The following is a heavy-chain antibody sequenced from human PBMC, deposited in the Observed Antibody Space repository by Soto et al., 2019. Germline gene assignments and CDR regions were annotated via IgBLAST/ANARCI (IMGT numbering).Heavy chain of an antibody. Sequence: PSETLSLTCAVYGGSFSGYYWSWIRQPPGKGLEWIGEINHSGSTNYNPSLKSRVTISVDTSKNQFSLKLSSMTAADTAVYYCASLGYSGYDATDYWGQGTLVTVS. V-gene: IGHV4-34*01. CDR1: GGSFSGYY. CDR2: INHSGST. D-gene: IGHD5-12*01. J-gene: IGHJ4*02. CDR3: ASLGYSGYDATDY.